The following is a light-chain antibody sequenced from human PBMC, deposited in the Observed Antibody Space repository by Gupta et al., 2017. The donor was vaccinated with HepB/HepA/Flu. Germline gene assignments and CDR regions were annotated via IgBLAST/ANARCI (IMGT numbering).Light chain of an antibody. J-gene: IGKJ5*01. Sequence: DIQMTQSPSTLSASIGDSVTITCRASQSVNSELAWYQQRPGKAPNLLIYTASTLEIGVPSRFSGSGSGTEFTLTISHLQPYAFATYYCHQYYFPFAFGRGTRLEIK. V-gene: IGKV1-5*03. CDR1: QSVNSE. CDR3: HQYYFPFA. CDR2: TAS.